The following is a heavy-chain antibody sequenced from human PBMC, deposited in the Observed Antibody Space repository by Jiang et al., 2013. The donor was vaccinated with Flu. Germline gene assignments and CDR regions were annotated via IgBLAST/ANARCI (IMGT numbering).Heavy chain of an antibody. D-gene: IGHD1-26*01. J-gene: IGHJ4*02. CDR3: ARERGMQSGSYFDY. CDR1: GDSISSSNW. Sequence: GPGLVKPSGTLSLTCAVSGDSISSSNWWSWVRQSPGKGLEWIGEIYHTRSINYNPSLKSRVTISVDKSKNQFSLKLSSVTAADTAVYYCARERGMQSGSYFDYWGQGTLVTVSS. CDR2: IYHTRSI. V-gene: IGHV4-4*02.